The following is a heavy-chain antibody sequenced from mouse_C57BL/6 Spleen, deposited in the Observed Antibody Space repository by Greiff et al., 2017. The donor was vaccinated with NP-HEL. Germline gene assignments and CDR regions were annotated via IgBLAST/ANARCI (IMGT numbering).Heavy chain of an antibody. Sequence: QVPLQQSVAALMKPGASVKLSCKATGYTFTGYWIEWVKQRPGHGLEWIGEILPGSGSTNYNEKFKGKATFTADTSSNTAYMQLSSLTTEDSAIYSCARSDSSGYFDYWGQGTTLTVSS. CDR2: ILPGSGST. CDR1: GYTFTGYW. D-gene: IGHD3-2*02. J-gene: IGHJ2*01. V-gene: IGHV1-9*01. CDR3: ARSDSSGYFDY.